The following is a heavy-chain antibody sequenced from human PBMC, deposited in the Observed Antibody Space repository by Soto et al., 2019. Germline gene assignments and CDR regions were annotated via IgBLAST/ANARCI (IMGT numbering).Heavy chain of an antibody. V-gene: IGHV1-69*02. Sequence: QVQQVQSAAEVKKPGSSVKVSCKASGGTFSSYSISWVRQAPGQGLEWLGRIIPNLGLANYAQTFPGRVTITADKSTSTVYMDLSSVRSADTAVYYCASPMYCSGGSCYFSYFDYWGPGTLVSGSS. J-gene: IGHJ4*02. CDR3: ASPMYCSGGSCYFSYFDY. CDR2: IIPNLGLA. CDR1: GGTFSSYS. D-gene: IGHD2-15*01.